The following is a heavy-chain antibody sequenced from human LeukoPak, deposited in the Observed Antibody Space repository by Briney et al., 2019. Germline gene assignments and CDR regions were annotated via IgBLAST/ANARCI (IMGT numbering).Heavy chain of an antibody. V-gene: IGHV3-48*03. CDR1: GFTFSSYE. J-gene: IGHJ4*02. CDR2: ISGSGSTI. CDR3: ARGGRYYDILTGYYITDSYYFDY. D-gene: IGHD3-9*01. Sequence: GGSLRLSCAASGFTFSSYEMNWVRQAPGKGLEWVSYISGSGSTIYYADSVKGRFTISRDNAKNSLYLQMNSLRAEDTAVYYCARGGRYYDILTGYYITDSYYFDYWGQGTLVTVSS.